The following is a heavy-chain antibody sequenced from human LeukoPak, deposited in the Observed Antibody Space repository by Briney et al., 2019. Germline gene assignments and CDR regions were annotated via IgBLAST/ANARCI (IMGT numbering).Heavy chain of an antibody. D-gene: IGHD3-22*01. CDR3: ARALGGGYYSYYFDY. V-gene: IGHV4-59*02. J-gene: IGHJ4*02. Sequence: SETLPLTRTVSGGSVSSYYWSWIRQPPGKGLEWIGYIYYSGSTNYNPSLKSRVTISLDTSKNQFSLKLSSVTAADTAVYYCARALGGGYYSYYFDYWGQGTLVTVSS. CDR1: GGSVSSYY. CDR2: IYYSGST.